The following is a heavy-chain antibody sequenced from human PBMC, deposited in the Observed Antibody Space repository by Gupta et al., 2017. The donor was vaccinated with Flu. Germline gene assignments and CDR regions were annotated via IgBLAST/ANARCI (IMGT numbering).Heavy chain of an antibody. J-gene: IGHJ6*02. CDR3: TTVARGTRLWFGESNPPPLDMDV. CDR2: IKSKTDGGTT. D-gene: IGHD3-10*01. Sequence: EVQLVESGGGLVKPGGSLRLSCAASGFTFSNAWMSWVRQAPGKGLEWVGRIKSKTDGGTTDYAAPVKGRFTISRDDSKNTLYLQMNSLKTEDTAVYYCTTVARGTRLWFGESNPPPLDMDVWGQGTTVTVSS. V-gene: IGHV3-15*01. CDR1: GFTFSNAW.